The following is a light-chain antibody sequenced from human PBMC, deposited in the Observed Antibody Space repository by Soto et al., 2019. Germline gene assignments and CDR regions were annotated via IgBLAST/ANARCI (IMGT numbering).Light chain of an antibody. CDR3: QQYSSAPNT. Sequence: DIRMTQSPSSLSAFVGDTVTITCRASQDIIYYLAWYQQKPGKIPKLLIHSASTLQTGVQSRFSGTGSGTVFTLTINTLPPEDVATHYCQQYSSAPNTFGQGSRLEIK. CDR1: QDIIYY. V-gene: IGKV1-27*01. J-gene: IGKJ2*01. CDR2: SAS.